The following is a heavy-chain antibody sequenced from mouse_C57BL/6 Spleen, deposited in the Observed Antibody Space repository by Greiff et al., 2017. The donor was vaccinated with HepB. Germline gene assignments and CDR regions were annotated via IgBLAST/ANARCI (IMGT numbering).Heavy chain of an antibody. D-gene: IGHD2-1*01. J-gene: IGHJ4*01. V-gene: IGHV1-15*01. Sequence: QVQLQQSGAELVRPGASVTLSCKASGYTFTDYEMHWVKQTPVHGLEWIGAIDPETGGTAYNQKFKGKAILTADKSSSTAYMELRSLTSEDSAVSYCTRKGNYYGNYDARDYWGQGTSVTVSS. CDR3: TRKGNYYGNYDARDY. CDR2: IDPETGGT. CDR1: GYTFTDYE.